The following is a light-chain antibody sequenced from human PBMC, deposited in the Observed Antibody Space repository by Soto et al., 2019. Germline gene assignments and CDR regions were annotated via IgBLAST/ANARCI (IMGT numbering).Light chain of an antibody. J-gene: IGKJ3*01. CDR2: EAS. CDR3: QQCDNFPPT. Sequence: DIQMTQSPPSLSASVGDTVTITCQASQAIGTCLNWYQHKQGTAPKLLISEASNLQIGVPSRFSGRGSGTDFSVTISSLHPEDIATYYCQQCDNFPPTFGPGTKVDIK. V-gene: IGKV1-33*01. CDR1: QAIGTC.